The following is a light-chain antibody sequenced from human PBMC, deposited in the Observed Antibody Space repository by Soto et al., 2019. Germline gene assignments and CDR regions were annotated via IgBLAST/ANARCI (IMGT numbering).Light chain of an antibody. CDR1: QSVSSSY. CDR2: GAS. J-gene: IGKJ1*01. V-gene: IGKV3-20*01. CDR3: QQYGSSPT. Sequence: EMVLTQSPVTLSLYPGERATLSCRASQSVSSSYLAWYQQKPGQAPRLLIYGASSRATGIPDRFSGSGSGTDFTLTISRLEPEDFAVYYCQQYGSSPTFGQGTKVDIK.